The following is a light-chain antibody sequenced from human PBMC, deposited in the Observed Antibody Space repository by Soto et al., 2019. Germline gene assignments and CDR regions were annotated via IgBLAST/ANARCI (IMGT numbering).Light chain of an antibody. CDR3: QSYDGSLKL. CDR2: DNN. CDR1: SSNIGAGSD. J-gene: IGLJ2*01. Sequence: QSVLTQPPSVSGAPGQRVTISCTGSSSNIGAGSDVHWYQQFPGTAPKLLIYDNNNRPSGVPDRFSGSKSGTSASLAITGLQAEDAADYYCQSYDGSLKLFGGGTKVTVL. V-gene: IGLV1-40*01.